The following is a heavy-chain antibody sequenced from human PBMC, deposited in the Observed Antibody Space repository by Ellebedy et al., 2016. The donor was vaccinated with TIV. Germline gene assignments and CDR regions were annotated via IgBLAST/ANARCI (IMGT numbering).Heavy chain of an antibody. J-gene: IGHJ6*03. D-gene: IGHD2-15*01. CDR3: ARVGCSDASCYYYDYYYMDV. CDR2: ISANGGTT. CDR1: GFTFSTYP. Sequence: PGGSLRLSCAASGFTFSTYPMNWVRQAPGKGLEWVSIISANGGTTYYADSVKGRFTISRDNSKNTLFLQMSSLRAEETAVYYCARVGCSDASCYYYDYYYMDVWGKGTAVTVSS. V-gene: IGHV3-23*01.